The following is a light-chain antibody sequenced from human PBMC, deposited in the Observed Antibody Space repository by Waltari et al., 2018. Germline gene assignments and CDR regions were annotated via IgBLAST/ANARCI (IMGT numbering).Light chain of an antibody. V-gene: IGKV3-15*01. CDR1: LSININ. J-gene: IGKJ5*01. CDR3: QQYNYWPIS. CDR2: AAS. Sequence: LVMTQSPSPLTVSPSESVTLPCRAGLSININLAWYQQKPGQAPRLLIHAASSEATGVPARFRAGGSGTDFTLTISSLQSEDSAVYYCQQYNYWPISFGQGTRLEIK.